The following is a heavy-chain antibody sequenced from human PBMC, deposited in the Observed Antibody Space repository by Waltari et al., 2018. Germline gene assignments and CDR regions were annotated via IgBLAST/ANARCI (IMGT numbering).Heavy chain of an antibody. CDR1: GFTFSNNW. D-gene: IGHD6-13*01. J-gene: IGHJ4*02. CDR2: INQDGSEK. Sequence: EVQLVESGGGLVQPGGSLRLSCAASGFTFSNNWMTWFRQAPGKGLEWGANINQDGSEKYSVESVKCRFTISRDNAKNSLYLQLNSLRADETAVYYCTRGGDDSSWYWRNWGQGTLVTVSS. CDR3: TRGGDDSSWYWRN. V-gene: IGHV3-7*01.